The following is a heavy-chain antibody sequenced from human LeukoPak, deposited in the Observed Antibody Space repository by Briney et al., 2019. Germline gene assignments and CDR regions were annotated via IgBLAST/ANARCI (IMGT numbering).Heavy chain of an antibody. V-gene: IGHV4-34*01. CDR2: INHSGST. CDR3: ARQVSWFDP. Sequence: SETLSLTCAVYGGSSSGYYWSWIRQPPGKGLEWIGEINHSGSTNYNPSLKSRVTISVDTSKNQFSLKLGSVTAADTAVYYCARQVSWFDPWGQGTLVTVSS. CDR1: GGSSSGYY. J-gene: IGHJ5*02.